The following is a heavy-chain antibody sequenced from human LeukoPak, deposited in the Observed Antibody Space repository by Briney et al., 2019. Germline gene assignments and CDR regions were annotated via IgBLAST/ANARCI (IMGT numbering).Heavy chain of an antibody. D-gene: IGHD2-15*01. CDR1: GGSISSYH. J-gene: IGHJ4*02. CDR3: ARDFPFGGGYNPFDY. V-gene: IGHV4-4*07. Sequence: SETLSLTCTVSGGSISSYHWSWIRQSAGKGLEWIGSIYTSGSTNYNPSLKSRVAMSADTSTNQFSLRLSSVTAADTAVYYCARDFPFGGGYNPFDYWGQGILVSVSS. CDR2: IYTSGST.